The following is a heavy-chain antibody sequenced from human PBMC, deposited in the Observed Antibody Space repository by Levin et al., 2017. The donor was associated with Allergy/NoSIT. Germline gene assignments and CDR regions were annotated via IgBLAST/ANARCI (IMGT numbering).Heavy chain of an antibody. CDR2: IYYSGST. CDR1: GGSISSSNYY. CDR3: ARQPPYHYDTSGYHY. J-gene: IGHJ4*02. Sequence: GSLRLSCTVSGGSISSSNYYWGWIRQPPGKGLEWIGSIYYSGSTYYNPSLKSRVTMSVDTSKNQFSLKLSSVTAADTAVYYCARQPPYHYDTSGYHYWGQGTLVTVSS. V-gene: IGHV4-39*01. D-gene: IGHD3-22*01.